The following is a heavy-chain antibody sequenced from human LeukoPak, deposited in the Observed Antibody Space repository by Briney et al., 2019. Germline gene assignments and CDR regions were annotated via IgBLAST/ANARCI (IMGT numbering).Heavy chain of an antibody. V-gene: IGHV3-33*01. CDR2: IWYDGSDK. D-gene: IGHD6-19*01. Sequence: GGSRRLSCAASGFTFSSYGMHWVRQTPGKGLEWVAVIWYDGSDKYYADSVKGRFTISRDNSKNTLYLQMNSLRAEDAAIYYCARDLNSGWYYFDYWGQGTLVTVSS. J-gene: IGHJ4*02. CDR3: ARDLNSGWYYFDY. CDR1: GFTFSSYG.